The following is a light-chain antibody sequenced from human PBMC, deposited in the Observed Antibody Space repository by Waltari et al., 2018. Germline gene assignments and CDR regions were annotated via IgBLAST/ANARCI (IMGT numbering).Light chain of an antibody. CDR2: GHN. CDR3: QSYDSSLSDSYV. J-gene: IGLJ1*01. CDR1: SSNIGADYD. Sequence: QSVLTQPPSVSGAPGQRVTISCTGSSSNIGADYDVHWYQPLPGTAPKLLIYGHNNRPSGVPDRFAGSKSGTSASLAITGLQAEDEADYFCQSYDSSLSDSYVFGTGTKVTVL. V-gene: IGLV1-40*01.